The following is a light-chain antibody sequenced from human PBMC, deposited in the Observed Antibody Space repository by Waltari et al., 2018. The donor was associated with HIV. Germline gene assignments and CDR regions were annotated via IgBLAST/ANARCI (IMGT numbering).Light chain of an antibody. CDR3: QQYHDYALT. Sequence: DIQMTQSPSTWSAVVGDSVPITCRARQSITGWVAWYQQKPGKAPNLLIYKASDLESGVPSRFRGSGAETEVTLTISSLQPDDSATYYCQQYHDYALTFGGGTKVEIK. V-gene: IGKV1-5*03. CDR1: QSITGW. J-gene: IGKJ4*02. CDR2: KAS.